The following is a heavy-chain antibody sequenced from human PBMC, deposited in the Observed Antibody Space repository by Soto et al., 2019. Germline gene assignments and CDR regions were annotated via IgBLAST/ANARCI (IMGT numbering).Heavy chain of an antibody. CDR2: INPSGGST. V-gene: IGHV1-46*03. J-gene: IGHJ6*03. D-gene: IGHD1-1*01. Sequence: GASVKVSCKASGYTFTSYYMNWVRQAPGQGLEWMGMINPSGGSTTYAQTFQGRVTMTSDTSTSTVYMELNSLRSEDTAVYYCGRDSQPKPTPEYYYIGVWGKGTTVTVSS. CDR1: GYTFTSYY. CDR3: GRDSQPKPTPEYYYIGV.